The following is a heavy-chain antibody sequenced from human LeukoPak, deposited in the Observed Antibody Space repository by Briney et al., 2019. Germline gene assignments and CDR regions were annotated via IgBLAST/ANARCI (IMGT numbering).Heavy chain of an antibody. CDR3: ATYKNWVAGDV. D-gene: IGHD7-27*01. Sequence: GGSLRLSCAASGFTFSDYWMTWVRQAPGKGTGWVANIKKDGSEEHYVDSVKGRFTVSRDNAQNSLFLQMNSLRVEDMAVYYCATYKNWVAGDVWGQGTTVSVSS. V-gene: IGHV3-7*01. CDR2: IKKDGSEE. J-gene: IGHJ6*02. CDR1: GFTFSDYW.